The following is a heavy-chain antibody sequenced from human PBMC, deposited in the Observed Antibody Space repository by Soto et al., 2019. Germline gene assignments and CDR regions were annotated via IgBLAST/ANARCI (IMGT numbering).Heavy chain of an antibody. CDR2: IYYSGST. V-gene: IGHV4-61*05. CDR1: GGSISSTTYY. CDR3: ARHADYSNSRYYFDY. D-gene: IGHD4-4*01. J-gene: IGHJ4*02. Sequence: PSETLSLTCTVSGGSISSTTYYWGWIRQPPGKGLEWIGYIYYSGSTNYNPSLKSRVTISVDTSKNQFSLKLSSVTAADTAVYYCARHADYSNSRYYFDYWGQGTLVTVSS.